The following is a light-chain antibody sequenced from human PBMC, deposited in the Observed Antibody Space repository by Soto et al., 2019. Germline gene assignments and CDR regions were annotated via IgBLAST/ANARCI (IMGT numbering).Light chain of an antibody. V-gene: IGKV1-5*03. CDR2: NAS. Sequence: DIQMTQSPATLSGSVGERVTLSCRASQTISSKLAWYQQKPGKAPKLLIYNASTIKSGIPARFSGSGSGTEFTLTISSLQPEDFATYYCQHYNSYSEAFGQGTKVDIK. CDR1: QTISSK. CDR3: QHYNSYSEA. J-gene: IGKJ1*01.